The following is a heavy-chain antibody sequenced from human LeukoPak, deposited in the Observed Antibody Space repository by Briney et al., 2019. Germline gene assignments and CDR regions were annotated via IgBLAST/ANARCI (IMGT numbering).Heavy chain of an antibody. V-gene: IGHV1-69*05. CDR3: ARSRTLKYYDFWSGYYIDY. J-gene: IGHJ4*02. CDR2: IIPIFGTA. CDR1: GGTFSSYA. D-gene: IGHD3-3*01. Sequence: PEASVKVSCKASGGTFSSYAISWVRQAPGQGLEWMGGIIPIFGTANYAQKFQGRVTITTDESTSTAYMELSCLRSEDTAVYYCARSRTLKYYDFWSGYYIDYWGQGTLVTVSS.